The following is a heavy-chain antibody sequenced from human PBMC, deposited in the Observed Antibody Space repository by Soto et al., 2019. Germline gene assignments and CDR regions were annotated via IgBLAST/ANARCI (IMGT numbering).Heavy chain of an antibody. CDR3: AKVDYSDNRGYFEF. J-gene: IGHJ4*02. Sequence: EVQLLESGGDLVQPGGSLRLSCAAAGFTFSYSGMNWVRQAPGQGLEWVSTISGSGDGTWYADSVKGRFTISRDNSKNTVYLQMNSLRAEGTAQYYCAKVDYSDNRGYFEFWGPGTLVPVSS. V-gene: IGHV3-23*01. D-gene: IGHD3-22*01. CDR2: ISGSGDGT. CDR1: GFTFSYSG.